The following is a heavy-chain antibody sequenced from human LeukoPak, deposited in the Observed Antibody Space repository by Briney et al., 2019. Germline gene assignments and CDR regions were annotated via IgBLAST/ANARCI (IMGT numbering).Heavy chain of an antibody. V-gene: IGHV4-59*08. CDR2: IFYSGSS. CDR3: ARHSVSTPFDY. CDR1: GGSISNYY. D-gene: IGHD1-26*01. J-gene: IGHJ4*02. Sequence: PSETLSLTCTVSGGSISNYYWTWIRQPPGKGLEWIGYIFYSGSSNYYPSLKSRVTISVDRSKNQFSLKLSSVTAADTAVYYCARHSVSTPFDYWGQGTLVTVSS.